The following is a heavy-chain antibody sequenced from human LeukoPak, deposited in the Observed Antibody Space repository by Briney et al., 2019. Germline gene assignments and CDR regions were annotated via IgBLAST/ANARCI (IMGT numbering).Heavy chain of an antibody. CDR3: ARFIVSWSGYYEEDFDY. Sequence: GGSLRLSCAASGFTFSSYSMNWVRQAPGKGLEWVSSISSSSSYIYYADSVKGRFTISRDNAKTSLYLQMNSLRAEDTAEYYCARFIVSWSGYYEEDFDYWGQGTLVTVSS. J-gene: IGHJ4*02. D-gene: IGHD3-3*01. CDR1: GFTFSSYS. V-gene: IGHV3-21*01. CDR2: ISSSSSYI.